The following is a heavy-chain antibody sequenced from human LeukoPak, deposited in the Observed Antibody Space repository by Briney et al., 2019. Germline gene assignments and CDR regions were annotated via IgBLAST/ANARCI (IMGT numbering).Heavy chain of an antibody. Sequence: GGSLRLSCAASGFSSSSGAMNWVRQAPGRGLEWLSHINARSDTIYYADSVKGRFTISRDNAKNSLYLQMNSLRAEDTAVSYRARDWEEASAYWGRGILVTVSS. CDR3: ARDWEEASAY. D-gene: IGHD1-26*01. J-gene: IGHJ4*02. V-gene: IGHV3-48*04. CDR2: INARSDTI. CDR1: GFSSSSGA.